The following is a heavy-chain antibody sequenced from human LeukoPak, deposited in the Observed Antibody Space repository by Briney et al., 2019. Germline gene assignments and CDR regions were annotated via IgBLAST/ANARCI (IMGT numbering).Heavy chain of an antibody. CDR2: INSSSSYI. Sequence: KPSESLSLTCAASGCTFSSYNLNWVRQAPGKGLEWVSSINSSSSYIYYADPVKGRIIISRDNAKTTLYLQLNSLRAEETAVYYWGREGQEGSSMDIWGKGDTVTVSS. V-gene: IGHV3-21*01. J-gene: IGHJ6*04. D-gene: IGHD2/OR15-2a*01. CDR3: GREGQEGSSMDI. CDR1: GCTFSSYN.